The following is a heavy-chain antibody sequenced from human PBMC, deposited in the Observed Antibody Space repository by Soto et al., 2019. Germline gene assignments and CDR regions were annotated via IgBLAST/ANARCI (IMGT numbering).Heavy chain of an antibody. V-gene: IGHV3-66*01. CDR1: GFTGSHNY. J-gene: IGHJ5*02. Sequence: GPLRLSYGGSGFTGSHNYMGWARKAPGKGLEWVSFIYVNGNTYPAASVKGRFSISRDSSKNTVYLQMDRLRAEDTAVYYCARNYYGSGSYAPWFGPWGQGTLVTVSS. D-gene: IGHD3-10*01. CDR3: ARNYYGSGSYAPWFGP. CDR2: IYVNGNT.